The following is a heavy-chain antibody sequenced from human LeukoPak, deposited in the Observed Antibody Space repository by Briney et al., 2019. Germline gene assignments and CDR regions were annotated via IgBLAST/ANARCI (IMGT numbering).Heavy chain of an antibody. CDR3: AKIPYSSGWVQNWFDP. CDR2: ISGSGGST. J-gene: IGHJ5*02. CDR1: GFTFGTYA. V-gene: IGHV3-23*01. D-gene: IGHD6-19*01. Sequence: TGGSLRLSCAASGFTFGTYAMSWVRQAPGKGLEWISAISGSGGSTYYADSVKGRFTISRDNSKNTLYLQMNSLRAEDTAVYYCAKIPYSSGWVQNWFDPWGRGTLVTVSS.